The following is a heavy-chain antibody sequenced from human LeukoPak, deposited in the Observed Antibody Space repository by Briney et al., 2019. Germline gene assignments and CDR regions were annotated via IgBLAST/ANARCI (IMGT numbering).Heavy chain of an antibody. Sequence: EPSETLSLTCTVSGGSISSGGYYWSWIRQPPGKGLEWIGYIYHSGSTYYNPSLKSRVTISVDRSKNQFSLKLSSVTAADTAVYYCARKGGRDRLNMDVWGKGTTVTVSS. V-gene: IGHV4-30-2*01. CDR2: IYHSGST. J-gene: IGHJ6*03. CDR3: ARKGGRDRLNMDV. D-gene: IGHD5-24*01. CDR1: GGSISSGGYY.